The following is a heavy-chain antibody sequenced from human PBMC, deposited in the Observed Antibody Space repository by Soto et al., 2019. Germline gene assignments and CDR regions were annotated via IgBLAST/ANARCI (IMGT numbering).Heavy chain of an antibody. J-gene: IGHJ5*02. CDR2: ISGICFKK. D-gene: IGHD1-26*01. V-gene: IGHV3-23*01. Sequence: HPGGSRRLSCAASGFIFEDFGMRWVRQAPGKGLEWMSSISGICFKKYYADSVNGLFTFSIYNSKSTVYLELNNLSAEDTAVYHCAKNQGVELVPLATVDWFDPWGQGSVVTVSS. CDR3: AKNQGVELVPLATVDWFDP. CDR1: GFIFEDFG.